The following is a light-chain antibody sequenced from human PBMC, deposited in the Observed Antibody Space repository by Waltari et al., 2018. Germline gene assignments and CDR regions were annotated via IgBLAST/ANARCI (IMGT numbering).Light chain of an antibody. CDR3: SSYAGNNNVV. Sequence: SALTPPPSASGSPGQSVPISCTETSGYVHRYNYVPSYQQHPAQAPKLMFYQVDNRHAGIPDGYAGSNSGNTASLTVSGLQAEKEANYYSSSYAGNNNVVFGGGTKRTVL. J-gene: IGLJ2*01. CDR1: SGYVHRYNY. V-gene: IGLV2-8*01. CDR2: QVD.